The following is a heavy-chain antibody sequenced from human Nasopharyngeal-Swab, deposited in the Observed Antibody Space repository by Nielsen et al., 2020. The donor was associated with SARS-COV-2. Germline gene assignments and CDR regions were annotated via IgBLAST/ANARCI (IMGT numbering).Heavy chain of an antibody. D-gene: IGHD3-3*01. CDR1: GFTFGDYA. V-gene: IGHV3-49*04. J-gene: IGHJ6*03. CDR2: IRSKAYGGTT. CDR3: TRAGYDFWALEYYYYYYMDV. Sequence: LRLSCTASGFTFGDYAMSWVRQAPGKGLEWVGFIRSKAYGGTTEYAASVKGRFTISRDDSKSIAYLQMNSLKTEDTAVYYCTRAGYDFWALEYYYYYYMDVWGKGTTVTVSS.